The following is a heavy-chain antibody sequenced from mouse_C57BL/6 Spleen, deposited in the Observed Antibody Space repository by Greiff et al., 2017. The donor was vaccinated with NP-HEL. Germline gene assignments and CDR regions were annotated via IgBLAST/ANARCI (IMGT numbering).Heavy chain of an antibody. CDR1: GFTFSDYG. V-gene: IGHV5-17*01. CDR3: APYGNYGWYFDV. J-gene: IGHJ1*03. Sequence: EVKLMESGGGLVKPGGSLKLSCAASGFTFSDYGMHWVRQAPEKGLEWVAYISSGSSTIYYADTVKGRFTISRDNAKNTLFLQMTSLRSEDTAMYYCAPYGNYGWYFDVWGTGTTVTVSS. CDR2: ISSGSSTI. D-gene: IGHD2-1*01.